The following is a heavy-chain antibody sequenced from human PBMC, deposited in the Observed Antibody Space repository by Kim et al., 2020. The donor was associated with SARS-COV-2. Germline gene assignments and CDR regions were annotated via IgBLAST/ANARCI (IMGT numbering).Heavy chain of an antibody. Sequence: GGSLRLSCAASGFTFSSYAMHWVRQAPGKGLEWVAVISYDGSNKYYADSVKGRFTISRDNSKNTLYLQMNSLRAEDTAVYYCARGVPEYCSSTSCLTGRAFDIWGQGTMVTVSS. D-gene: IGHD2-2*01. CDR2: ISYDGSNK. CDR1: GFTFSSYA. J-gene: IGHJ3*02. V-gene: IGHV3-30-3*01. CDR3: ARGVPEYCSSTSCLTGRAFDI.